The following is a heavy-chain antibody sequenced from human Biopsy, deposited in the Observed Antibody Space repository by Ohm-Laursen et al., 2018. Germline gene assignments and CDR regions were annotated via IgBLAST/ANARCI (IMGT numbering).Heavy chain of an antibody. V-gene: IGHV1-18*01. CDR1: GYTFSNYG. CDR2: ISSSNDNT. Sequence: ASVKVSCKTSGYTFSNYGLSWVRQAPGQGLEWMGWISSSNDNTNYAQKFQGRVTMTADTSTSTAYMELRSLRSDDTAVYYCARDFFDSSGYFYYYNGVDLWGQGTTVTVSS. CDR3: ARDFFDSSGYFYYYNGVDL. D-gene: IGHD3-22*01. J-gene: IGHJ6*02.